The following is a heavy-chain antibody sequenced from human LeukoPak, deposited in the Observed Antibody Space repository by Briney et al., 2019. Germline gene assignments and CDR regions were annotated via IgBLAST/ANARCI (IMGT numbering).Heavy chain of an antibody. CDR1: GGSFSGYY. V-gene: IGHV4-34*01. J-gene: IGHJ4*02. CDR2: INHSGGT. CDR3: ARANDEIVEL. Sequence: SETLSLTCAVYGGSFSGYYWSWTRQPPGKGLEWIGEINHSGGTNYNPSLKSRVTISVDTSKNQFSLKLSSVTAADTAVYYCARANDEIVELWGQGTLVTVSS. D-gene: IGHD3-22*01.